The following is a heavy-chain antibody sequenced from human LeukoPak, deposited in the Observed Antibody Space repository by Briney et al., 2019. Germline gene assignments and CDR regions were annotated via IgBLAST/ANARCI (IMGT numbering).Heavy chain of an antibody. Sequence: SETLSLTCTVSGGSISSSSYYWGWIRQPPGKGLEWIGSIYYSGSTYYNPSLKSRVTISVDTSKNQFSLKLSSVTAADTAVYYCARVRLKRGSYAPHAFDIWGQGTMVTVSS. CDR2: IYYSGST. V-gene: IGHV4-39*07. J-gene: IGHJ3*02. CDR3: ARVRLKRGSYAPHAFDI. CDR1: GGSISSSSYY. D-gene: IGHD1-26*01.